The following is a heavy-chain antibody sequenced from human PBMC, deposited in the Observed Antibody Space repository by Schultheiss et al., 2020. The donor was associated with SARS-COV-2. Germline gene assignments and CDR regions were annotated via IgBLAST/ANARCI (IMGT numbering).Heavy chain of an antibody. CDR1: GGSFSGSY. J-gene: IGHJ6*02. D-gene: IGHD5-18*01. V-gene: IGHV4-34*01. Sequence: SETLSLTCAVYGGSFSGSYWSWIRQPPGKGLEWIGEINHSGSTNYNPSLKSRVTISIDTSKNQFSLKLSSVTAADTAVYYCARVQGIQLWEDYGMDVWGQGTTVTVSS. CDR3: ARVQGIQLWEDYGMDV. CDR2: INHSGST.